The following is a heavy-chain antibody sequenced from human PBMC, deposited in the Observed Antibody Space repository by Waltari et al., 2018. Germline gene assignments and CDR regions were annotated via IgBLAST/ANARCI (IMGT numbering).Heavy chain of an antibody. D-gene: IGHD3-10*01. CDR3: ARDSSRITMVQGVTSFDY. V-gene: IGHV4-39*07. Sequence: QLQLQESGPGLVKPSETLSLTCTVSGGSISSSSYYWGWLRQPPGKGLELMGRIYYIGGTYYNPALKSRATISVDTSKNQFSLKLGSVTAADTAVYYCARDSSRITMVQGVTSFDYWGQGTLVTVSS. CDR2: IYYIGGT. J-gene: IGHJ4*02. CDR1: GGSISSSSYY.